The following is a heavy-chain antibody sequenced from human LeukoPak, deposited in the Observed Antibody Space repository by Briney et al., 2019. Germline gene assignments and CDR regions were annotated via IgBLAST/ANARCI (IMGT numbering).Heavy chain of an antibody. V-gene: IGHV4-61*01. J-gene: IGHJ4*02. Sequence: SETLSLTCTVSGGSVSSGSYCWSWIRQPPGKGLEWIGYIYYSGSTNYNPSLKSRVTISVDTSKNQFSLKLSSVTAADTAVYYCARADSYGFYFDYWGQGTLVTVSS. D-gene: IGHD5-18*01. CDR2: IYYSGST. CDR1: GGSVSSGSYC. CDR3: ARADSYGFYFDY.